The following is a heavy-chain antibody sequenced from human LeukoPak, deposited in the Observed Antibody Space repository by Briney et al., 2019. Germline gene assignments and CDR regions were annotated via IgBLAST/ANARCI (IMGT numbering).Heavy chain of an antibody. Sequence: PSETLSLTCAVSGGGSFSDYSWNWIRPSPGKGLEGVGEITHGAILNYNPSLKGRVAISVDTSKSQVSLKLDSMTAADTAMYYCARGRGEAAGLDHWGQGTLVTVSS. CDR1: GGGSFSDYS. CDR2: ITHGAIL. V-gene: IGHV4-34*01. J-gene: IGHJ4*02. CDR3: ARGRGEAAGLDH. D-gene: IGHD6-13*01.